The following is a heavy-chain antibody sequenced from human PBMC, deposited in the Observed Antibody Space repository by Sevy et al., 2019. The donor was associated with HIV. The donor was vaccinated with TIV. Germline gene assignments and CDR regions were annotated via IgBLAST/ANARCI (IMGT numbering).Heavy chain of an antibody. CDR3: ATAVGGVRGSCSSNTCYSLDY. J-gene: IGHJ4*02. V-gene: IGHV3-30*03. CDR2: ISYDGSNQ. CDR1: GFTFSSYD. Sequence: GGSLRLSCAVSGFTFSSYDMHWVRQAPGKGLEWVAVISYDGSNQHYANSVKGRFTFSRDISKNTVYPHMSSLRPEDPAVSSCATAVGGVRGSCSSNTCYSLDYWGRGTLVTVSS. D-gene: IGHD2-2*02.